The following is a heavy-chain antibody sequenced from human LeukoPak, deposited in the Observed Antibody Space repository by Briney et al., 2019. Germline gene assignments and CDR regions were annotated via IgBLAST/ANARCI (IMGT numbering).Heavy chain of an antibody. CDR1: GFTFDDFV. Sequence: GGSLRLSCAASGFTFDDFVMHRIRQAPGKGLEWVSSISWNSNSVGYADSVKGRFTISRDNAKNSLYLQMSSLRTEDMALYYCARETWNAFDIWGQGTMVTVSS. CDR2: ISWNSNSV. CDR3: ARETWNAFDI. V-gene: IGHV3-9*03. J-gene: IGHJ3*02. D-gene: IGHD1-1*01.